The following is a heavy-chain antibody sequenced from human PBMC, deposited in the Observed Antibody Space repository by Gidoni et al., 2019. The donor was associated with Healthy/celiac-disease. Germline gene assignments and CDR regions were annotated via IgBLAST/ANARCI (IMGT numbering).Heavy chain of an antibody. CDR2: ISSSGSTI. J-gene: IGHJ3*02. CDR1: GFTSSSYE. V-gene: IGHV3-48*03. D-gene: IGHD1-7*01. CDR3: ARDKRPTTDAFDI. Sequence: EVQLVESGGGLVQPGGSLRLPCAASGFTSSSYEMNWVRQAPGKGLEWVSYISSSGSTIYYADSVKGRFTISRDNAKNSLYLQMNSLRAEDTAVYYCARDKRPTTDAFDIWGQGTMVTVSS.